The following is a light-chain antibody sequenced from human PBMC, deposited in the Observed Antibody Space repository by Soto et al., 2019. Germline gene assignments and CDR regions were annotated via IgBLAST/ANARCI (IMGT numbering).Light chain of an antibody. V-gene: IGKV3-11*01. J-gene: IGKJ1*01. CDR3: KQRSTWPVT. Sequence: EIVLTQAPATLSLSPGERATLSCRASQSVSSYFAWYQQKPGQAPRLLVYDASNRATGIPARFSGSGSGTDFTLTISSLEPEDFAVYYCKQRSTWPVTFGQGTKVDIK. CDR2: DAS. CDR1: QSVSSY.